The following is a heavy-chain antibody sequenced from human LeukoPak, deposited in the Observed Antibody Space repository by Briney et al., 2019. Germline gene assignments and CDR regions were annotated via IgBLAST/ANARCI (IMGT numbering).Heavy chain of an antibody. D-gene: IGHD5-12*01. J-gene: IGHJ4*02. CDR3: ARAGDIVATMTPDY. CDR2: IYYSGST. Sequence: SETLSLTCTVSGGSISNYYWSWIRQPPGKGLEWIGYIYYSGSTNYNPSLKSRVTISVDTSKNQFSLKLSSVTAADTAVYYCARAGDIVATMTPDYWGQGTLVTVSS. CDR1: GGSISNYY. V-gene: IGHV4-59*01.